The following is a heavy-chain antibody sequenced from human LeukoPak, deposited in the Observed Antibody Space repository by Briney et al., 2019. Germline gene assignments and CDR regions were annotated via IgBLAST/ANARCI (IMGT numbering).Heavy chain of an antibody. CDR1: GFTFNNYA. J-gene: IGHJ4*02. V-gene: IGHV3-23*01. CDR2: VSGSGAIA. CDR3: AKDRSVGTYYTFDS. D-gene: IGHD1-26*01. Sequence: GGSLRLSCAASGFTFNNYAMSWVRQAPGKGLEWVSTVSGSGAIAYYTDSDKGRFTISRDNSKNTLYLQMSSLTAKDTAVYYCAKDRSVGTYYTFDSWGQGTLVTVSS.